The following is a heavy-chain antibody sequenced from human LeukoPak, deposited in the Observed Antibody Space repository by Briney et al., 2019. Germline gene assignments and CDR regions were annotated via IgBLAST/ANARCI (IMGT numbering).Heavy chain of an antibody. CDR3: ARGQGYSSSWYYNFDY. CDR1: GGSISSYY. J-gene: IGHJ4*02. Sequence: PSETLSLTCTVSGGSISSYYWSWIRQPAGKGLEWIGRIYTSGSTNYNPSLKSRVTMSVDTSKNQFSLKLSSVTAADTAVYYCARGQGYSSSWYYNFDYWGQGTLVTVSS. D-gene: IGHD6-13*01. CDR2: IYTSGST. V-gene: IGHV4-4*07.